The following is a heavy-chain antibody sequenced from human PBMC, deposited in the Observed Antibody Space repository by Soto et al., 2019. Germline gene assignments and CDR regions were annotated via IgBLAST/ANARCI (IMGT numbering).Heavy chain of an antibody. CDR3: AKDLGRYCSGGSCSWTRALDP. CDR1: GFTFSSYG. CDR2: ISYDGSNK. V-gene: IGHV3-30*18. J-gene: IGHJ5*02. D-gene: IGHD2-15*01. Sequence: PGGSLRLSCAASGFTFSSYGMHWVRQAPGKGLEWVAVISYDGSNKYYADSVKGRFTISRDNSKNTLYLQMNSLRAEDTAVYYCAKDLGRYCSGGSCSWTRALDPWGQGTLVTVSS.